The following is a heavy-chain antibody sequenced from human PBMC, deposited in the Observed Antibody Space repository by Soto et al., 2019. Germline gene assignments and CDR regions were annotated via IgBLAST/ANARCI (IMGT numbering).Heavy chain of an antibody. J-gene: IGHJ3*02. V-gene: IGHV4-30-4*02. CDR1: GGSLSSGDYY. D-gene: IGHD6-19*01. CDR3: ARDGIAVAGTGAFDI. Sequence: SDTLSLTCTVSGGSLSSGDYYWSWIRQPPGKGLEWIGYIYYSGSTYYNPSPKSRVTISVDTSKNQFSLKLSSVTAADTAVYYCARDGIAVAGTGAFDIWAQGTMVNVSS. CDR2: IYYSGST.